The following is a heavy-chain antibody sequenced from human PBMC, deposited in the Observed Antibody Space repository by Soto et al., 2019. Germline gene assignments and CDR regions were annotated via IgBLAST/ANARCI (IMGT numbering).Heavy chain of an antibody. D-gene: IGHD2-15*01. Sequence: GGSLRLSCAASGFTFSGSAMHWVRQASGKGLEWVGRIRSKANSYATAYAASVKGRFTISRDDSKNTAYLQMNSLKTEDTAVYYCTRHEWLPNRYCSGGSCYSGAYYYYYMDVWGKGTTVTVSS. V-gene: IGHV3-73*01. J-gene: IGHJ6*03. CDR2: IRSKANSYAT. CDR3: TRHEWLPNRYCSGGSCYSGAYYYYYMDV. CDR1: GFTFSGSA.